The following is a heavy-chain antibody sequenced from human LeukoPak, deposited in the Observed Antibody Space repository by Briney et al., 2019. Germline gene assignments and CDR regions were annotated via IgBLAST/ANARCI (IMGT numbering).Heavy chain of an antibody. CDR2: IYSGGST. CDR1: RFTVSSNY. D-gene: IGHD6-6*01. Sequence: GGSLRLSCAASRFTVSSNYMSWVRQAPGKGLEWVSVIYSGGSTYYADSVKGRFTISRDNSKNTLYLQMNNLRAEDTAVYYCARERVEYSSSFFDYWGQGTLVTVSS. CDR3: ARERVEYSSSFFDY. V-gene: IGHV3-53*01. J-gene: IGHJ4*02.